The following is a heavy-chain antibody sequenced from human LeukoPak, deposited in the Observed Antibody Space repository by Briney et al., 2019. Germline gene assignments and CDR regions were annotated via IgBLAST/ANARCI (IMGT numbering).Heavy chain of an antibody. V-gene: IGHV1-46*01. CDR3: ARDVELLGCAFDI. CDR1: GYTFTSYY. Sequence: GSVKVSCKASGYTFTSYYMHWVRQAPGQGLEWMGLINPSGGRTSYAQKFQGRVTMTRDTSTSTVYMELSSLRSEDTAVYYCARDVELLGCAFDIWGQGTMVTVSS. J-gene: IGHJ3*02. D-gene: IGHD2/OR15-2a*01. CDR2: INPSGGRT.